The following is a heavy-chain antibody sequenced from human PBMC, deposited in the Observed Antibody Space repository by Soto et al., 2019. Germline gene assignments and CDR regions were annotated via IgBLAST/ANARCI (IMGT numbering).Heavy chain of an antibody. V-gene: IGHV3-74*01. CDR1: GFTFSDYW. J-gene: IGHJ3*02. CDR3: ARGVRGSYGLDI. CDR2: IYTDGSRT. D-gene: IGHD4-17*01. Sequence: EVQLVESGGGLVQPGGSLRLSCAVSGFTFSDYWMHWVRQAPGKGLVWVSRIYTDGSRTNYADSVKGRFTISRDNAENTLYLQMNSLGAEETAVYYCARGVRGSYGLDIWGQGTMVTVSS.